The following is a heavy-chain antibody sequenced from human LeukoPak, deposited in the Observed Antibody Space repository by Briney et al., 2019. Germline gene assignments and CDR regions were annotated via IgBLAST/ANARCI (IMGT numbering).Heavy chain of an antibody. V-gene: IGHV4-4*02. Sequence: PSETLSLTCAVSGGSISSNNWWGWVRQPPGKGLEWIGEIYHSGSPNYNPSLKSRVTISVDKSRNHFSLNLSSVTAADTAVYYCARHDYSNYLFDYWGQGTLVTVSS. D-gene: IGHD4-11*01. J-gene: IGHJ4*02. CDR3: ARHDYSNYLFDY. CDR2: IYHSGSP. CDR1: GGSISSNNW.